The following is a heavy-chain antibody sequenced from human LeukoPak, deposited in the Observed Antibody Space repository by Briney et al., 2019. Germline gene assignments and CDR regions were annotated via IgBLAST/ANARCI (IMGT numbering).Heavy chain of an antibody. J-gene: IGHJ3*02. CDR2: IYSGGST. CDR1: GFTVSNNY. Sequence: PGGSLRLSCAASGFTVSNNYMSWVRQAPGKGLEWVSVIYSGGSTYYADSVKGRFTISRDDSKNTLYLQMNSLRAEDTAVYYCARSWYSGDGAFDIWGQGTMVTVSS. V-gene: IGHV3-53*01. CDR3: ARSWYSGDGAFDI. D-gene: IGHD6-13*01.